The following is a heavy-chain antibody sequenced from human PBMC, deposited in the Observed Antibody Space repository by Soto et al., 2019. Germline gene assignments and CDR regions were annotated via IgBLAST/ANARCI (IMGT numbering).Heavy chain of an antibody. J-gene: IGHJ4*02. CDR3: ARRLASTVSALGY. CDR2: ISENGDRQ. Sequence: QVQLVQSGGGVVQAGNSLRLSCTASGLTFTSSSFHWVRQAPGKGLEWVAVISENGDRQYSTESVRGRFLISRDSSKNTVYLQMNSLSPEETGVYFCARRLASTVSALGYWGQGALVTVSS. V-gene: IGHV3-30-3*01. D-gene: IGHD2-2*01. CDR1: GLTFTSSS.